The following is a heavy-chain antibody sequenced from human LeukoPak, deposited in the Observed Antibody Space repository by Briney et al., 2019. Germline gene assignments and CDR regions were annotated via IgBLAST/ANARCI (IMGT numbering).Heavy chain of an antibody. D-gene: IGHD5-24*01. CDR1: GGTFSSYA. J-gene: IGHJ3*02. V-gene: IGHV1-69*01. CDR3: AKDAEMTTINAFDI. Sequence: SVNVSCKASGGTFSSYAISWVRQAPGQGLEWMGGIIPIFGTANYAQKFQGRVTITADESTSTAYMELSSLRSEDTAIYYCAKDAEMTTINAFDIWGQGTMVTVSS. CDR2: IIPIFGTA.